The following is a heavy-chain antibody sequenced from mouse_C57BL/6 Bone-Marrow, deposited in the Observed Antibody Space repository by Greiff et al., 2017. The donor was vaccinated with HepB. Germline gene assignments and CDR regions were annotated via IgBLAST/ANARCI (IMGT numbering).Heavy chain of an antibody. CDR2: ISDGGSYT. CDR1: GFTFSSYA. J-gene: IGHJ1*03. V-gene: IGHV5-4*03. CDR3: ARVCYFDV. Sequence: EVKLMESGGGLVKPGGSLKLSCAASGFTFSSYAMSWVRQTPEKRLEWVATISDGGSYTYYPDNVKGRFTISRDNAKNNLYLQMSHLKSEDTAMYYCARVCYFDVWGTETTVTVSS.